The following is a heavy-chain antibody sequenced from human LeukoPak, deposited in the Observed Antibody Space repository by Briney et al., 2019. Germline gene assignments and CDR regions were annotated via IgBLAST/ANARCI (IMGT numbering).Heavy chain of an antibody. CDR2: ISSSSSYI. J-gene: IGHJ4*02. Sequence: GGSLRLSCAAPGFTFSSYSMNWVRQAPGKGLEWVSSISSSSSYIYYADSVKGRFTISRDNAKNSLYLQMNSLRAEDTAVYYCARENYYDSSGYGYWGPGTLVTVSS. D-gene: IGHD3-22*01. V-gene: IGHV3-21*01. CDR3: ARENYYDSSGYGY. CDR1: GFTFSSYS.